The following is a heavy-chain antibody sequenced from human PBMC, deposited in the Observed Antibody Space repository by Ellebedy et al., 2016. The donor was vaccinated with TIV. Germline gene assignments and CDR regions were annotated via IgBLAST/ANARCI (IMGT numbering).Heavy chain of an antibody. Sequence: GGSLRFSXEASGFTFSSYAMTWVRQIPGKGLECVSGVSGSGATTYYTDSVKGRFTISRDNSKNTLHLQMNSLRAEDTAVYYCAGGSGSLGGYWGQGTLVTVSS. CDR3: AGGSGSLGGY. CDR2: VSGSGATT. D-gene: IGHD3-10*01. J-gene: IGHJ4*02. V-gene: IGHV3-23*01. CDR1: GFTFSSYA.